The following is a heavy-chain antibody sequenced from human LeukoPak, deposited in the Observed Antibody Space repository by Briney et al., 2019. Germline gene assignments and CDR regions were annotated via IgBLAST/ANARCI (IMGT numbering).Heavy chain of an antibody. Sequence: GASVKVSCKAFGGTFSSYAISWVRQAPGQGLEWMGRIIPILGIANYAQKFQGRVTITADKSTSTAYMELSSLRSEDTAVYYCARKDDSSGYALGAFDYWGQGTLVTVSS. V-gene: IGHV1-69*04. D-gene: IGHD3-22*01. CDR1: GGTFSSYA. J-gene: IGHJ4*02. CDR2: IIPILGIA. CDR3: ARKDDSSGYALGAFDY.